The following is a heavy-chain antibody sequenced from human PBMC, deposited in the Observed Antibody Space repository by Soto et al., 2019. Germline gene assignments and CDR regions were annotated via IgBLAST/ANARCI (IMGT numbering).Heavy chain of an antibody. CDR3: ARAGGFGYETGLDV. Sequence: QVQLQESGPGLVQPSGTLSLTCTISGGSISSDNWWTWVRQPPGKGLEWLGDVYFSGSANPSPSLKSRINMLVDKSKNQISLTLTSVAAADTAVYYCARAGGFGYETGLDVWGQGTTVTVSS. CDR1: GGSISSDNW. J-gene: IGHJ6*02. V-gene: IGHV4-4*02. D-gene: IGHD5-18*01. CDR2: VYFSGSA.